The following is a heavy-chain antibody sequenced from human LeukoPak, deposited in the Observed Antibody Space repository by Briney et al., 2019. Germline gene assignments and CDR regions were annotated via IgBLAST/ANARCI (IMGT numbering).Heavy chain of an antibody. J-gene: IGHJ4*02. CDR2: IVVGSGNT. D-gene: IGHD3-22*01. V-gene: IGHV1-58*01. Sequence: SVEVSCKASGFTFTSSAVQWVRQARGQRLEWIGWIVVGSGNTNYAQKFRATVTVPSNMSTSTAYMELSSLRSEDTAVYYCAASPDYYDSSGYSYYFDYWGQGNLVTVSS. CDR3: AASPDYYDSSGYSYYFDY. CDR1: GFTFTSSA.